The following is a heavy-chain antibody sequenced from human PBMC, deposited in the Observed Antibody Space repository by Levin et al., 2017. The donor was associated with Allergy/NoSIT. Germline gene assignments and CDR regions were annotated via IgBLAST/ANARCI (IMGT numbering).Heavy chain of an antibody. CDR3: ARDLRVGDY. Sequence: GESLKISCAASGFTFSNYAMHWVRQAPGKGLEWVAVISDDGNEKYYADSVKGRFALSRDNSENTLYLQMSSLRAEDTAVYYCARDLRVGDYWGQGALVTVSS. CDR1: GFTFSNYA. J-gene: IGHJ4*02. CDR2: ISDDGNEK. V-gene: IGHV3-30*09. D-gene: IGHD2-15*01.